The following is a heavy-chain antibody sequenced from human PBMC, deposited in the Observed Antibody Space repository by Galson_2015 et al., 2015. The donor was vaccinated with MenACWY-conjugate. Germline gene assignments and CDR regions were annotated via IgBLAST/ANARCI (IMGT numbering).Heavy chain of an antibody. CDR1: GGSASSSGYY. J-gene: IGHJ4*02. V-gene: IGHV4-61*08. Sequence: ETLSLTCTVSGGSASSSGYYWTWIRHPPGKGLEWIGLIYDSGTTKYNPSLKGRVTISLDTSKNQVSLNLSSVTAADTAVYYCAREFSYWGQGTLVTVSS. CDR2: IYDSGTT. D-gene: IGHD2/OR15-2a*01. CDR3: AREFSY.